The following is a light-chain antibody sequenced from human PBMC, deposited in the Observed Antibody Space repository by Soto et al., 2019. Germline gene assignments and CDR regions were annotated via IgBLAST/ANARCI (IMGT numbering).Light chain of an antibody. CDR3: SSFTSSSTDV. CDR2: EVT. Sequence: QSVLTQPAPVSGALGQAVTISCTGNSSEIGGYNFVSWYRHHPGKAPKLMIYEVTNRPSGVSNRFFGSRSGNAASLTISGLQAEDEGDYYCSSFTSSSTDVFGTGTKVTVL. J-gene: IGLJ1*01. V-gene: IGLV2-14*01. CDR1: SSEIGGYNF.